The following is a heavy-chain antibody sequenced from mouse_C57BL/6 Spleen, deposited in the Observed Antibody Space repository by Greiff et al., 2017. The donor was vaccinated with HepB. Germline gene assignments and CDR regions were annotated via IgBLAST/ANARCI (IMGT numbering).Heavy chain of an antibody. Sequence: VQLKQSGGGLVKPGGSLKLSCAASGFTFSSYAMSWVRQTPEKRLEWVATISDGGSYTYYPDNVKGRFTISRDNAKNNLYLQMSHLKSEDTAMYYCARDRGSNFSFAYWGQGTLVTVSA. V-gene: IGHV5-4*01. CDR2: ISDGGSYT. D-gene: IGHD2-5*01. CDR1: GFTFSSYA. J-gene: IGHJ3*01. CDR3: ARDRGSNFSFAY.